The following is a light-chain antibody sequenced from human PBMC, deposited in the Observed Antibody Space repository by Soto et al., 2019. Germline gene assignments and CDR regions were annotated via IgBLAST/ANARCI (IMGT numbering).Light chain of an antibody. V-gene: IGKV3-11*01. CDR3: QQRVKWPPT. Sequence: EIVLTQSPGTLSLSPGKRATLPGGPSQIISDSLAWYQQKPGQAPRLLIFDASNRATAFPDRFSGGGSGTDFTLIISSLEPEDFAVYYCQQRVKWPPTFGGGTKVEI. CDR2: DAS. CDR1: QIISDS. J-gene: IGKJ4*01.